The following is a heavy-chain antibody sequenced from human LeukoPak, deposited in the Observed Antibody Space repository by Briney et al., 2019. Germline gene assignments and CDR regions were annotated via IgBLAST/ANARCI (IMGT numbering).Heavy chain of an antibody. CDR1: GFTFSNYG. J-gene: IGHJ4*02. CDR2: IWYDGSNK. D-gene: IGHD1-26*01. CDR3: ASSLRRIVGATGVDY. Sequence: GSLRLSCAASGFTFSNYGMHWVRQAPGKGLEWVAVIWYDGSNKYYADSVKGRFTISRDNSKNTLYLQMNSLRAEDTAVYYCASSLRRIVGATGVDYWGQGTLVTVSS. V-gene: IGHV3-33*01.